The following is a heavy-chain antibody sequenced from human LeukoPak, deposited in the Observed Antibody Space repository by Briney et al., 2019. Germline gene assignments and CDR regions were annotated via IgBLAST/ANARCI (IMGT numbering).Heavy chain of an antibody. CDR3: ASASPAGDY. CDR1: GFTFSRFW. Sequence: GRSLRLSCAASGFTFSRFWMSWVRQAPGKGLEWVANIKQDGSEKYYVDSVKGRFTISRDNAKNSLHLQMSSLRAEDTAIYYCASASPAGDYWGQGTQVTVSS. V-gene: IGHV3-7*02. J-gene: IGHJ4*02. D-gene: IGHD2-2*01. CDR2: IKQDGSEK.